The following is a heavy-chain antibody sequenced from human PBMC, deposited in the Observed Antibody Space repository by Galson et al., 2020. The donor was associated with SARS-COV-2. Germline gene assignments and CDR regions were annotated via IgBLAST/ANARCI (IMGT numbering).Heavy chain of an antibody. V-gene: IGHV3-23*01. CDR1: GFTFSSYA. CDR2: ISGSGGST. CDR3: AKARISHDYGDSFDD. D-gene: IGHD4-17*01. Sequence: TGGSLRLSCAASGFTFSSYAMSWVRQAPGKGLEWVSAISGSGGSTYYADSVKGRFTISRDNSKNTLYLQMNSLRAEDTAVYYCAKARISHDYGDSFDDWGQGTLVTVSS. J-gene: IGHJ4*02.